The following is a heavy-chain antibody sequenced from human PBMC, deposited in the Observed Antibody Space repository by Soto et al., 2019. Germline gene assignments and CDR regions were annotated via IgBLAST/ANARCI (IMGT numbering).Heavy chain of an antibody. Sequence: HPGGSLRLSCVGSGLIFSRYAISWVRHAPGKGLEWVSTISGGSDDYADSVKGRFAIARDDFKNTVYLQMNSLRVEDTAIYYCAKVSGSSWFDPIHSWGQGTLVTVSS. V-gene: IGHV3-23*01. J-gene: IGHJ4*02. CDR2: ISGGSD. D-gene: IGHD6-13*01. CDR3: AKVSGSSWFDPIHS. CDR1: GLIFSRYA.